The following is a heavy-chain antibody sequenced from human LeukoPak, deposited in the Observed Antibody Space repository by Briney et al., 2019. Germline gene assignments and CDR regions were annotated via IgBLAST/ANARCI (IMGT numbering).Heavy chain of an antibody. J-gene: IGHJ6*02. Sequence: GASVKVSCMASGGTFSSYAISWVRQAPGQGLEWMGRIIPILGIANYAQKFQGRVTITADKSTSTAYMELSSLRSEDTAVYYCARAQGVVAAHYYYYGMDVWGQGTTVTVSS. CDR2: IIPILGIA. D-gene: IGHD2-15*01. V-gene: IGHV1-69*04. CDR3: ARAQGVVAAHYYYYGMDV. CDR1: GGTFSSYA.